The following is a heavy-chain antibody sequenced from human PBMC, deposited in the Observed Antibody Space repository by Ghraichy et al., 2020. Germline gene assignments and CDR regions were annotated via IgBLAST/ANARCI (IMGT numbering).Heavy chain of an antibody. CDR2: INHSGST. V-gene: IGHV4-34*01. CDR1: GGSFSGYY. J-gene: IGHJ4*02. D-gene: IGHD3-22*01. Sequence: SETLSLTCAVYGGSFSGYYWSWIRQPPGKGLEWIGEINHSGSTNYNPSLKSRVTISVDTSKNQFSLKLSSVTAADTAVYYCARGMARRSYYYDSSGYYSGYFDYWGQGTLVTVSS. CDR3: ARGMARRSYYYDSSGYYSGYFDY.